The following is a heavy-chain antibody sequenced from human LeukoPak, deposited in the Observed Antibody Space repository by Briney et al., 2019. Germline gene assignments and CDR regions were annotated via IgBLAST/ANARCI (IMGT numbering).Heavy chain of an antibody. CDR3: ARLVPRELWFGEPRGGAFDI. CDR2: IYHSGST. D-gene: IGHD3-10*01. CDR1: GYSISSGYY. V-gene: IGHV4-38-2*02. J-gene: IGHJ3*02. Sequence: SETLSLTCTVSGYSISSGYYWVWIRQPPGKGLEWIGSIYHSGSTYYNPSLKSRVTISVDTSKNQFSLKLSSVTAADTAVYYCARLVPRELWFGEPRGGAFDIWGQGTMVTVSS.